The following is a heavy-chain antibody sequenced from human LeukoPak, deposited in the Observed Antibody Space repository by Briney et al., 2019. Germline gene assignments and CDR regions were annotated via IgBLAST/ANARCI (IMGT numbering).Heavy chain of an antibody. CDR3: ITDPKEVYYYGRRLQ. CDR1: GFTFSDYY. Sequence: PGGSLRLSCAASGFTFSDYYMSWIRQAPGKGLEWVSYISSSGSTIYYADSVKGRFTISRDNAKNSLYLQMNSLRAEDTAVYYCITDPKEVYYYGRRLQGGQGILVTVSS. D-gene: IGHD3-10*01. V-gene: IGHV3-11*01. J-gene: IGHJ1*01. CDR2: ISSSGSTI.